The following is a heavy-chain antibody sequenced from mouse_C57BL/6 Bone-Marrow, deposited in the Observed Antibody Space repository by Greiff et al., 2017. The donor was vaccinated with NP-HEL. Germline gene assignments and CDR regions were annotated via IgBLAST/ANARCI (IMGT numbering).Heavy chain of an antibody. Sequence: VKLQQSGAELARPGASVKLSCKASGYTFTSYGISWVKQRTGQGLEWIGEIYPRSGNTYYNEKFKGKATLTADKSSSTAYMELRSLTSEDSAVYFCARPTDLYAMDYWGQGTSVTVSS. CDR3: ARPTDLYAMDY. V-gene: IGHV1-81*01. CDR1: GYTFTSYG. J-gene: IGHJ4*01. CDR2: IYPRSGNT.